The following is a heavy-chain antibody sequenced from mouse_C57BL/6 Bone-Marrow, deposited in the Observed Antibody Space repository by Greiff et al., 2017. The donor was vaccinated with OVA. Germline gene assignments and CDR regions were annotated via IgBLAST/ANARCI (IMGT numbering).Heavy chain of an antibody. D-gene: IGHD2-12*01. CDR2: ISYDGSN. V-gene: IGHV3-6*01. J-gene: IGHJ4*01. Sequence: ESGPGLVKPSQSLSLTCSVTGYSITSGYYWNWIRQFPGNKLEWMGYISYDGSNNYNPSLKNRISITRDTSKNQFFLKLNSVTAEDTATYYCARLRRPYYAMDYWGQGTSVTVSS. CDR1: GYSITSGYY. CDR3: ARLRRPYYAMDY.